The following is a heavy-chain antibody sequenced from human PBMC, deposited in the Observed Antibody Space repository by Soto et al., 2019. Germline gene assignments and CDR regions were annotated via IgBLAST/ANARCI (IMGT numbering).Heavy chain of an antibody. CDR1: GFTFRSYG. J-gene: IGHJ4*02. CDR2: IWYDGSNK. Sequence: QVQLVESGGGVVQPGRSLRLSCTASGFTFRSYGMHWVRQAPGKGLEWVAVIWYDGSNKYYADSVKGRFTISRDNSKNTLYLQMISLRAEDTAMYFCAKDGEVLGSLYYFDYWGQGTLVAVSS. D-gene: IGHD3-10*01. CDR3: AKDGEVLGSLYYFDY. V-gene: IGHV3-33*06.